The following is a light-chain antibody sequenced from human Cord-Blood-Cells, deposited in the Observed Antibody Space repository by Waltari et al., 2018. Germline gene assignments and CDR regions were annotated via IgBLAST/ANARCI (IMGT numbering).Light chain of an antibody. CDR1: SSDVGGYNY. J-gene: IGLJ1*01. CDR3: SSYTSSSTLYV. Sequence: QSALTQPASVSGSPGQPITTSCTGTSSDVGGYNYVSCYQQNPSKAPKLMIYDVSNRTSGVSNRFSGSKSGNTASLTISGLQAEDEADYYCSSYTSSSTLYVFGTGTKVTVL. V-gene: IGLV2-14*01. CDR2: DVS.